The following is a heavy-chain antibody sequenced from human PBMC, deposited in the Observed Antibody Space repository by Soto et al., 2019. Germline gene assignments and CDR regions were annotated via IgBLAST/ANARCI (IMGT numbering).Heavy chain of an antibody. CDR3: ASHEGRYGRYFADY. CDR2: IYPGDFDT. V-gene: IGHV5-51*01. D-gene: IGHD1-26*01. Sequence: EVQLEQSGAEVKKPGESLKISCKISGFSFTSYWIGWVRQINGKGLEWMGIIYPGDFDTRYSPSFQGQVTISADKSTRPPHLRWSSLKPSDTAMYYCASHEGRYGRYFADYWGQGPLVTVSS. CDR1: GFSFTSYW. J-gene: IGHJ4*02.